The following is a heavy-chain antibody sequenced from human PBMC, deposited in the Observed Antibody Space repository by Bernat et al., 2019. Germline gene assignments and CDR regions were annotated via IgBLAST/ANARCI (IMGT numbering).Heavy chain of an antibody. J-gene: IGHJ6*02. D-gene: IGHD3-16*01. CDR3: ARNVVMGYYGMDV. CDR2: IYSGGST. V-gene: IGHV3-66*01. Sequence: EVQLVESGGGLVQPGGSLRLSCAASGFTVSSNYMSWVRQAPGKGLEWVSVIYSGGSTYYADSVKGRFTISRDNSKNTLYLQMNSLRAEDTAVYYCARNVVMGYYGMDVWGQGTTVTVSS. CDR1: GFTVSSNY.